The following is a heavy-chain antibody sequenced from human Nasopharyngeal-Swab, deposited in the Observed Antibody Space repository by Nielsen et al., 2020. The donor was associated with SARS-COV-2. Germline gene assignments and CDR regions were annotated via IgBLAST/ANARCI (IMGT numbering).Heavy chain of an antibody. V-gene: IGHV1-69*04. CDR3: AREYGDYYGSSGRMDV. Sequence: SVKVSCKASGGTFSSYAISWVRQAPGQGLEWMGRIIPILGIANYAQKFQGRVTITADKSTSTAYMELSSLRSEDTAVYYCAREYGDYYGSSGRMDVWGQGTTVTVSS. D-gene: IGHD3-22*01. J-gene: IGHJ6*02. CDR1: GGTFSSYA. CDR2: IIPILGIA.